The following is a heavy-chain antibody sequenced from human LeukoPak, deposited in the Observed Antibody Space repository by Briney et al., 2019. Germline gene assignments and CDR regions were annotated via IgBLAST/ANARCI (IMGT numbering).Heavy chain of an antibody. CDR1: GFTFDDYA. D-gene: IGHD2-15*01. CDR3: SSRRHCSGASCFQGLDY. Sequence: GGSLRLSCTASGFTFDDYAMSWVRQAPGKGLEWEGFIRSKPYGGTTDYAASVKGRFSISRDDSKSIAYLQMDSLKAEDTAVYYCSSRRHCSGASCFQGLDYWGQGTLVTVSS. J-gene: IGHJ4*02. CDR2: IRSKPYGGTT. V-gene: IGHV3-49*04.